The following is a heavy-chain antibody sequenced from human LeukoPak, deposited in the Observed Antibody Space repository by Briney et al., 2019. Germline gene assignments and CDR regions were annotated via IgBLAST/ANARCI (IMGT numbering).Heavy chain of an antibody. CDR2: INPNSGGT. J-gene: IGHJ4*02. V-gene: IGHV1-2*02. CDR1: GYSFTGYF. D-gene: IGHD1-20*01. CDR3: ATGGDITRFDY. Sequence: GASVKVSCKASGYSFTGYFMRWVRQAPGQGLEWMGWINPNSGGTNYAQKFQGRVTMTRDTSIRTAYMEISRLTSDDTAVYYCATGGDITRFDYWGQGTLVTVSS.